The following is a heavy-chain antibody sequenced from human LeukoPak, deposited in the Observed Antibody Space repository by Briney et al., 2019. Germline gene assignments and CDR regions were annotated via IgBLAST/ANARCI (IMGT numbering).Heavy chain of an antibody. J-gene: IGHJ4*02. CDR2: ISSSGSTI. CDR3: ARDLPSPYYYDSSGYYYFWSGFDY. Sequence: GGSLRLSCAASGFTFSSYEMNWVRQAPGKGLEWVSYISSSGSTIYYADSVKGRFTISRDNAKNSLYLQMNSLRAEDTAVYYCARDLPSPYYYDSSGYYYFWSGFDYWGQGTLVTVSS. CDR1: GFTFSSYE. V-gene: IGHV3-48*03. D-gene: IGHD3-22*01.